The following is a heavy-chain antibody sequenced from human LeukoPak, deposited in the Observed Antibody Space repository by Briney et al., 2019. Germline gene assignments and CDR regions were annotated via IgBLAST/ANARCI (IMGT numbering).Heavy chain of an antibody. V-gene: IGHV3-74*01. J-gene: IGHJ4*02. Sequence: PGGSLRLSCAASGFTFSNYWVHWVRQAPGKGLVWVSRINPDGSTINYADSVKGRFTISRDNAKNTLHLQMNSLRAEDTAVYYCATAGNYRFDYWGQGTLVTVSS. CDR3: ATAGNYRFDY. D-gene: IGHD1-7*01. CDR1: GFTFSNYW. CDR2: INPDGSTI.